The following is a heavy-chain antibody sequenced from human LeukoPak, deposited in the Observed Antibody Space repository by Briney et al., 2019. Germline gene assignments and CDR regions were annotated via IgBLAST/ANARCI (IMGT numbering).Heavy chain of an antibody. V-gene: IGHV4-61*10. CDR2: IYYSGST. J-gene: IGHJ2*01. Sequence: SETLSLTCTVSGGSISSGSYYWSWIRQPAGKGLEWIGYIYYSGSTNYNPSLKSRVTISVDTSKNQFSLKLSSVTAADTAVYYCARHTYYYDSSGSLYWYFDLWGRGTLVTVSS. CDR1: GGSISSGSYY. D-gene: IGHD3-22*01. CDR3: ARHTYYYDSSGSLYWYFDL.